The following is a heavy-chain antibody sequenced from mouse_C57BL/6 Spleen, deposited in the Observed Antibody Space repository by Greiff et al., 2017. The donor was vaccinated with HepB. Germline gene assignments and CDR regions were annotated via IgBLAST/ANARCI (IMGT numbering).Heavy chain of an antibody. D-gene: IGHD3-2*02. CDR1: GYAFSSSW. J-gene: IGHJ4*01. Sequence: QVQLKESGPELVKPGASVKISCKASGYAFSSSWMNWVKQRPGKGLEWIGRIYPGDGDTNYNGKFKGKATLTADKSSTTAYMQISSLTSEDSAVYFCAYSQARYYYAMDYWGQGTSVTVSS. V-gene: IGHV1-82*01. CDR2: IYPGDGDT. CDR3: AYSQARYYYAMDY.